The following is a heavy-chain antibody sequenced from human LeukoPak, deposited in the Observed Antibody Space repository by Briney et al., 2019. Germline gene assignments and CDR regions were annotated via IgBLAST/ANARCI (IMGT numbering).Heavy chain of an antibody. CDR2: IYSGGST. CDR1: GFTVSSNY. J-gene: IGHJ6*04. V-gene: IGHV3-53*01. D-gene: IGHD3-10*01. CDR3: AREITMVRGSYYYYYGMDV. Sequence: GGPLRLSCAASGFTVSSNYMSWVRQAPGKGLEWVSVIYSGGSTYYADSVKGRFTISRDNSKNTLYLQMNSLRAEDTAVYYCAREITMVRGSYYYYYGMDVWGKGTTVTVSS.